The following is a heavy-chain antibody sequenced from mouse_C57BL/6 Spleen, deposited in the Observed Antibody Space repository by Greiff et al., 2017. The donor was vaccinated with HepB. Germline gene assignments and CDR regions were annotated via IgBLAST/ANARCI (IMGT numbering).Heavy chain of an antibody. J-gene: IGHJ2*01. CDR2: IYPGDGDT. Sequence: VQLQQSGPELVKPGASVKISCKASGYAFSSSWMNWVKQRPGKGLEWIGRIYPGDGDTNYNGKFKGKATLTADKSSSTAYMQLSSLTSEDSAVYFCARPNYYYGSSSYFDYWGQGTTLTVSS. CDR3: ARPNYYYGSSSYFDY. D-gene: IGHD1-1*01. V-gene: IGHV1-82*01. CDR1: GYAFSSSW.